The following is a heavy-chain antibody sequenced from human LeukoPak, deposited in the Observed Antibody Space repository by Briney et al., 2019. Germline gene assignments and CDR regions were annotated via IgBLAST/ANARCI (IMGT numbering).Heavy chain of an antibody. CDR3: ARGPTISETGYFDY. D-gene: IGHD1-1*01. CDR2: INHRGDT. CDR1: GGSFSAYY. Sequence: SETLPLTCAVYGGSFSAYYWSWIRQSPGKGLEWIAEINHRGDTNYNPSVKSRVSISVDTSKNQFSLKVTSLTAADTAVYYCARGPTISETGYFDYWGQGTLVTVSS. J-gene: IGHJ4*03. V-gene: IGHV4-34*01.